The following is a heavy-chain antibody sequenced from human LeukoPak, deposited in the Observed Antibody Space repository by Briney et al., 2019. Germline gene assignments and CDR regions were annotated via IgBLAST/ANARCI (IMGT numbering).Heavy chain of an antibody. Sequence: GGSLRLSCAASGFTFDDYTMHWVRQAPGKGLEWVSLISWDGGSTYYADSVKGRFTISRDNSKNSLYLQMNSLRTEDTALYYCAKTAYPRDYYYYYCMDVWGKGTTVTVSS. V-gene: IGHV3-43*01. J-gene: IGHJ6*03. CDR2: ISWDGGST. D-gene: IGHD3-16*01. CDR3: AKTAYPRDYYYYYCMDV. CDR1: GFTFDDYT.